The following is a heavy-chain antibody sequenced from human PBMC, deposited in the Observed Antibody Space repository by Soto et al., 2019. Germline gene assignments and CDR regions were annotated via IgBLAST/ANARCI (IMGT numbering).Heavy chain of an antibody. J-gene: IGHJ4*02. V-gene: IGHV3-23*01. Sequence: EVQLLESGGGLVQPGESLRLSCAASGFTFSSYAMSWVRQAPGKGLEWVSVISGSDDSTYYADSVKGRFTISGDNYKNTLYLQMNSLRAEDTAVYYCAKRSSSSTFAYWGQGTLVTVSS. CDR3: AKRSSSSTFAY. CDR1: GFTFSSYA. CDR2: ISGSDDST. D-gene: IGHD6-6*01.